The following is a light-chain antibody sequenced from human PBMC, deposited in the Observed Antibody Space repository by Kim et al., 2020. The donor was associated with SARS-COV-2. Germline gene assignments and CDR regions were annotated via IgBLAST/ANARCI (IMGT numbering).Light chain of an antibody. CDR2: GSS. J-gene: IGLJ2*01. CDR3: QSYDSSLSVV. V-gene: IGLV1-40*01. CDR1: SSNIEAGYD. Sequence: RRVTISRPGGSSNIEAGYDVHVYQQLPGTAPKLLIYGSSNRPSGVPDRFSGSKSGTSASLAITGLQAEDEADYYCQSYDSSLSVVFGGGTQLTVL.